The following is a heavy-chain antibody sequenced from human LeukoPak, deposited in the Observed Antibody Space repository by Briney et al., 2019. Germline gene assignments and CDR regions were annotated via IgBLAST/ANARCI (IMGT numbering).Heavy chain of an antibody. CDR1: GHTFTSYG. Sequence: ASVKVSCKASGHTFTSYGISWVRQAPGQGLEWMGWISAYNGNTNYAQKLQGRVTMTTDTSTSTAYMELRSLRSDDTAVYYCAYSYYYGSGSYLNWFDPWGQGTLVTVSS. D-gene: IGHD3-10*01. CDR2: ISAYNGNT. V-gene: IGHV1-18*01. CDR3: AYSYYYGSGSYLNWFDP. J-gene: IGHJ5*02.